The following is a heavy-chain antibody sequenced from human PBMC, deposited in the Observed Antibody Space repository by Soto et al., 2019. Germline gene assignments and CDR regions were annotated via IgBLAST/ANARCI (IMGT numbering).Heavy chain of an antibody. V-gene: IGHV1-46*01. CDR3: ARDPTSVSYSGLYYYGMNV. CDR2: INPSGGST. Sequence: ASVKVSCKASGYTFTSYYMHWVRQAPGQGLEWMGIINPSGGSTSYAQKFQGRVTMTRDTSTSTVYMELSSLRSEDTAVYYCARDPTSVSYSGLYYYGMNVWGQGTTVTVSS. J-gene: IGHJ6*02. CDR1: GYTFTSYY. D-gene: IGHD1-26*01.